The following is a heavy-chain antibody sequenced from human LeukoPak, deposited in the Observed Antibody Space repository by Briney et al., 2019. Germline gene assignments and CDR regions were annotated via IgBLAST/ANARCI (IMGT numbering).Heavy chain of an antibody. V-gene: IGHV4-4*09. D-gene: IGHD6-6*01. CDR1: GDSISSYY. CDR2: IYTSGGT. Sequence: PETLSLTCTVSGDSISSYYWSWIRQPPGKGLEWIGYIYTSGGTNYIPSLKGRVTISIDTSKNQFSLKLSSVTAADSAVYYCARLTRLSTSPDRYYLDYWGQGTLVTVSS. J-gene: IGHJ4*02. CDR3: ARLTRLSTSPDRYYLDY.